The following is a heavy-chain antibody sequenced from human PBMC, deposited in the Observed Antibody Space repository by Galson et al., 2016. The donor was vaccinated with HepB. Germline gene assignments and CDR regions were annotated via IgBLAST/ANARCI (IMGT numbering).Heavy chain of an antibody. CDR3: ARDGTDCSGGSCYSD. D-gene: IGHD2-15*01. CDR2: IIPIFGAA. J-gene: IGHJ4*02. CDR1: GGTFSSYA. Sequence: SVKVSCKASGGTFSSYAIGWVRQAPGQGLEWMGGIIPIFGAANYAQKFQGRVTITADESTSTAYMELSSLRTEDTAVYYCARDGTDCSGGSCYSDWGQGTQVTVSS. V-gene: IGHV1-69*13.